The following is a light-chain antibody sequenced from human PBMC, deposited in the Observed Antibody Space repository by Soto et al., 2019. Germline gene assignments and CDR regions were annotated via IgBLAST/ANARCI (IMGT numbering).Light chain of an antibody. J-gene: IGLJ1*01. Sequence: QSVLTQPASVSGSPGQSITISCTGTSSDVGGYNYVSWYQHHPGKAPKLMIYEVSNRPSGVSNRFSASKSDNTASLTISGVQAEDEADYYCSSYTSSSTLHVFGPGTKVTVL. CDR3: SSYTSSSTLHV. V-gene: IGLV2-14*01. CDR2: EVS. CDR1: SSDVGGYNY.